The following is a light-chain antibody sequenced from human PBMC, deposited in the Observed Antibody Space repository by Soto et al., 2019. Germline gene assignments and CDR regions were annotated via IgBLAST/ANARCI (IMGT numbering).Light chain of an antibody. J-gene: IGKJ4*01. CDR1: QGMSTY. CDR2: SAS. V-gene: IGKV1-9*01. Sequence: DIQLTQSPSFLSASVGDTVTITCRASQGMSTYLAWYQQKPGKVPKLLIRSASTLQSGVPPRFSGGGSGTDFTLTISTLQPVDSGIYYCQQLNGYQLAFGGGTNVEIK. CDR3: QQLNGYQLA.